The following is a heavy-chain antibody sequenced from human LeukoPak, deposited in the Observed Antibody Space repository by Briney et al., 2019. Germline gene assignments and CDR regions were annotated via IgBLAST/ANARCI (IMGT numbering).Heavy chain of an antibody. D-gene: IGHD5-18*01. J-gene: IGHJ5*02. Sequence: PSETLSLTCTVSGGYISSYYWRWVRQPAGKGLGWIGRIYTSGSTNYNPSLKSRVTMSVDTSKNQFSLKLSSVTAADTAVYYCAREGNVDTRWFDPWGQGTLVTVSS. CDR3: AREGNVDTRWFDP. V-gene: IGHV4-4*07. CDR1: GGYISSYY. CDR2: IYTSGST.